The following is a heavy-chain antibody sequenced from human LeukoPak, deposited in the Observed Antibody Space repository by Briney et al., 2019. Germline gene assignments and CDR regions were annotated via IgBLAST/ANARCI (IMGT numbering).Heavy chain of an antibody. V-gene: IGHV4-31*03. CDR2: IYYSGST. CDR1: GGSISSGGYY. J-gene: IGHJ3*02. D-gene: IGHD3/OR15-3a*01. Sequence: SQTRSLTYTVSGGSISSGGYYWSWIRQHPGKGLEWSGYIYYSGSTSYNPSLKSRVTISVDTSKNQFSLKLSSVTAADTAVYYCARGPEGLDAFDIWGQGTMVTVSS. CDR3: ARGPEGLDAFDI.